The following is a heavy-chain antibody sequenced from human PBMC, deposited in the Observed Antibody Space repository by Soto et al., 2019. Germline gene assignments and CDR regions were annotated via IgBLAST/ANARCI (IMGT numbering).Heavy chain of an antibody. V-gene: IGHV4-59*01. CDR2: IYNSGST. D-gene: IGHD3-10*01. CDR1: GGSISSYY. CDR3: ARAPYGSGTKPYYFDY. J-gene: IGHJ4*02. Sequence: PSETLSLTCTVSGGSISSYYWSWIRQPPGKGLEWIGFIYNSGSTNYNPSNKRQVTISMDTSRNQITLILSSVTAADTAVYYCARAPYGSGTKPYYFDYWGQGTLVTVS.